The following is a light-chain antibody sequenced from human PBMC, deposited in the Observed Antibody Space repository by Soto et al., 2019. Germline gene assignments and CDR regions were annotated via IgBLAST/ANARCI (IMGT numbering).Light chain of an antibody. CDR2: DTS. CDR1: TGSVTSGHY. CDR3: ILFYNGIDAV. J-gene: IGLJ2*01. V-gene: IGLV7-46*01. Sequence: QAVVTQEPSLTVSPGGTVTLTCGSSTGSVTSGHYPYWFQQKPGQAPWTLIYDTSNKESWTPARFSGSLVGGKAALTLSGAQPEDEAEYYCILFYNGIDAVFGGGTELTVL.